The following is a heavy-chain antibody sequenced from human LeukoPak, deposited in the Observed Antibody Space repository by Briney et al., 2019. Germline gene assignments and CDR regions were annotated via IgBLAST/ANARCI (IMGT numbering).Heavy chain of an antibody. CDR2: IYYDGSS. J-gene: IGHJ4*02. V-gene: IGHV4-39*01. CDR3: ARWNTDMVNLDY. Sequence: PSETLSLTCTVVTHSITSSSYDCDWIRQPPGKGLEWIATIYYDGSSYKNPSLRSRVAISVDTSRNQFSLRLISVTAADTVCDFCARWNTDMVNLDYWGQGALVTASS. CDR1: THSITSSSYD. D-gene: IGHD5-18*01.